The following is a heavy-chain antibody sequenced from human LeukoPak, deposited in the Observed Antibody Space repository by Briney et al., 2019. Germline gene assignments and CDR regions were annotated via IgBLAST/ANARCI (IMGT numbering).Heavy chain of an antibody. Sequence: SETLSLTCTVSGGSISSSSYYWGWIRQPPGKGLGWIESIFYSGNTHYSPSLKSRVTISLDTSKTQFSLRLSSVTAADTAVYYCARLSVIPPNDAFDLWGQGTMVTVSS. CDR1: GGSISSSSYY. V-gene: IGHV4-39*07. CDR2: IFYSGNT. CDR3: ARLSVIPPNDAFDL. J-gene: IGHJ3*01. D-gene: IGHD2-2*01.